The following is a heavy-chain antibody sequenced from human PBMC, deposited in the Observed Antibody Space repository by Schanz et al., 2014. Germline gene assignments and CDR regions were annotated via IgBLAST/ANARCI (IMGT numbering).Heavy chain of an antibody. Sequence: VQLVESGGGLVQPGGSVRLSCGASGFTFSDYYMSWVRQAPGKGLEWVSITYSGGSTYYADSVKGRFTISRDNSKNTLFLQMNSLRAEDTAVYYCAKDHAGSDILTALGNWGQGTLVTVSS. V-gene: IGHV3-66*01. D-gene: IGHD3-9*01. CDR2: TYSGGST. CDR1: GFTFSDYY. CDR3: AKDHAGSDILTALGN. J-gene: IGHJ4*02.